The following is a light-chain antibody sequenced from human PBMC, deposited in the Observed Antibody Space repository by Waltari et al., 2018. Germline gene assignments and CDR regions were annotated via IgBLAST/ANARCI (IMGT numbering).Light chain of an antibody. J-gene: IGKJ1*01. Sequence: DIQMTQSPSSLSASVGDSVTITCRASQTIHSYLNWYQQKSGKAPKLLIYAATNLHSGVTSRFSGSGSGTEFTLTITRLQPEDFATYYCQESYTAPRTCGPGTRV. CDR3: QESYTAPRT. V-gene: IGKV1-39*01. CDR1: QTIHSY. CDR2: AAT.